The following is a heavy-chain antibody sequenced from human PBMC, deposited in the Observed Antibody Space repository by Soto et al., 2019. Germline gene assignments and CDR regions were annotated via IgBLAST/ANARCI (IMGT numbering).Heavy chain of an antibody. CDR2: IYATGTT. CDR3: VRDGTKTLRDWFDP. D-gene: IGHD1-1*01. CDR1: GASISGFY. Sequence: PSETLSLTCTVSGASISGFYWSWIRRSAGKGLEWIGRIYATGTTDYNPSLKSRVMMSVDTSKKQFSLKLRSVTAADTAVYYCVRDGTKTLRDWFDPWGQGISVTVSS. J-gene: IGHJ5*02. V-gene: IGHV4-4*07.